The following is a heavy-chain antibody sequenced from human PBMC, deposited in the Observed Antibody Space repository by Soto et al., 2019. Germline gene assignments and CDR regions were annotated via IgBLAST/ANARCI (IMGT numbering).Heavy chain of an antibody. CDR2: IFDSGNA. Sequence: PSETLSLTCTVSGGSINSYCWSWIRQPPGKGLEWIAYIFDSGNANYSPSLKSRVTISVDTSKNQFSLKLTSVTAADTAVYYCARHRRTTVAKFYFDNWGQGALVTVSS. D-gene: IGHD4-4*01. J-gene: IGHJ4*02. V-gene: IGHV4-59*08. CDR1: GGSINSYC. CDR3: ARHRRTTVAKFYFDN.